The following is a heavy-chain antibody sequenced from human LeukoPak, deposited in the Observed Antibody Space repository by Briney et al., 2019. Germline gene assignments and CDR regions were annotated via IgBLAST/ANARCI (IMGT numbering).Heavy chain of an antibody. V-gene: IGHV3-7*01. J-gene: IGHJ3*02. CDR3: ARDRSSAGQDDAFDI. CDR2: IKQDGSEK. CDR1: GFTFSRYW. D-gene: IGHD6-6*01. Sequence: GGSLRLSCAASGFTFSRYWMSWVRQAPGKGLEWVANIKQDGSEKDYVDSVKGRFTISRDNAKNSLYLQMNSLTAEDTAVYYCARDRSSAGQDDAFDIWGQGTMVTVSS.